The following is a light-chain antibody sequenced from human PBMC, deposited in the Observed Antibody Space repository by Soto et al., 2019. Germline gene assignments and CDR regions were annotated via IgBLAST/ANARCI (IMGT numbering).Light chain of an antibody. Sequence: QSVLTQPASVSGSPGQSITISCTGTSSDVGGYNFVSWYQRHPGKAPKLMIYEVSNRPSGVSNRFSGSKSGNTASLTISGLQAEDEADYYCSSYTSSSTPAFCGGTKLTVL. CDR1: SSDVGGYNF. CDR2: EVS. V-gene: IGLV2-14*01. J-gene: IGLJ2*01. CDR3: SSYTSSSTPA.